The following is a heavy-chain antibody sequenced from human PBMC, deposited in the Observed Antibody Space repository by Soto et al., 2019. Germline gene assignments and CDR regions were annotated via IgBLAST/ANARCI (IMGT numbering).Heavy chain of an antibody. CDR1: GYSFTSYW. CDR3: ARLVGYCSSTSCYGMDV. D-gene: IGHD2-2*01. J-gene: IGHJ6*02. V-gene: IGHV5-10-1*01. CDR2: IDPSDSYT. Sequence: LKISCKGSGYSFTSYWISWVRQMPGKGLEWMGRIDPSDSYTNYSPSFQGHVTISADKSISTAYLQWSSLKASDTAMYYCARLVGYCSSTSCYGMDVWGQGTTVTVSS.